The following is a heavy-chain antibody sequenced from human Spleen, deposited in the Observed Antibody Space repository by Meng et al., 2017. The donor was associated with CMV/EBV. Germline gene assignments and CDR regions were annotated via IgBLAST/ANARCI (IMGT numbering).Heavy chain of an antibody. Sequence: FTLSNEAMHWVRQAPGKGLEWVAFVSYDGSHKKYADSVKDRFTISRDNSRNNLYLQMNSLRADDTAVYFCARDLRPGHLLYENWFDPWGQGTLVTVSS. CDR3: ARDLRPGHLLYENWFDP. CDR1: FTLSNEA. D-gene: IGHD3-10*01. CDR2: VSYDGSHK. V-gene: IGHV3-30*04. J-gene: IGHJ5*02.